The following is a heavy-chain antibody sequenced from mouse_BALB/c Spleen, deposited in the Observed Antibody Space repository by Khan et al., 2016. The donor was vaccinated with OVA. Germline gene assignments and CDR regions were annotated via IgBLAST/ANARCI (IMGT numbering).Heavy chain of an antibody. CDR3: TRDGFGNYESWDY. Sequence: VQLQQSGTVLARPGASVKMSCKASGYTFTSYWMHWVKQRPGQGLEWIGAIYPGNSDINYNQKFKGKAKLTAVTSTSTAYMEINSLTHEDSAVYYCTRDGFGNYESWDYWGQGTTLTVSS. V-gene: IGHV1-5*01. CDR1: GYTFTSYW. J-gene: IGHJ2*01. CDR2: IYPGNSDI. D-gene: IGHD2-1*01.